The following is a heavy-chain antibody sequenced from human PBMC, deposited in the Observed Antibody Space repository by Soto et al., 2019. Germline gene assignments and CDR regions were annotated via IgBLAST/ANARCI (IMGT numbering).Heavy chain of an antibody. J-gene: IGHJ5*02. CDR2: VHYRGNT. V-gene: IGHV4-38-2*02. Sequence: PSETLSLTCTVSGYSISSGYHWAWIRQPPGKGLEWLGNVHYRGNTYHNPSLTSRLTISVDKSKNQFSLNLSSVTAADTAVYYCARQDRVVAEGRWFDPWGQGTLVTVSS. CDR1: GYSISSGYH. D-gene: IGHD2-15*01. CDR3: ARQDRVVAEGRWFDP.